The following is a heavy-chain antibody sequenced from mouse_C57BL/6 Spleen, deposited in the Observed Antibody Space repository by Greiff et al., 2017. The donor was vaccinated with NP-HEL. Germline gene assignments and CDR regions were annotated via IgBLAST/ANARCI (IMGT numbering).Heavy chain of an antibody. J-gene: IGHJ4*01. Sequence: QVQLQQPGAELVKPGASVKLSCKASGYTFTSYWMHWVKQRPGQGLEWIGMIHPNSGSTTYNEKFKSKATLTVDKSSSTAYMQLSSLTSEDSAVYYCARWGYDYDEGATYYAMDYWGQGTSVTVSS. CDR2: IHPNSGST. D-gene: IGHD2-4*01. CDR1: GYTFTSYW. CDR3: ARWGYDYDEGATYYAMDY. V-gene: IGHV1-64*01.